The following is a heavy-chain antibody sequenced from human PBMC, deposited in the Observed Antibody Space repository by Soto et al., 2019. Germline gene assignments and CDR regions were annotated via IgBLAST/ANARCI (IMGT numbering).Heavy chain of an antibody. V-gene: IGHV4-59*08. D-gene: IGHD3-9*01. Sequence: SETLSLTCTVSGCSISSYYWSWIRQPPGKGLEWIGYIYYSGSTNYNPSLKSRVTISVDTSKNQFSLKLSSVTAADTAVYYCARHGYDILTGYFDYWGQGTLVTVSS. J-gene: IGHJ4*02. CDR1: GCSISSYY. CDR2: IYYSGST. CDR3: ARHGYDILTGYFDY.